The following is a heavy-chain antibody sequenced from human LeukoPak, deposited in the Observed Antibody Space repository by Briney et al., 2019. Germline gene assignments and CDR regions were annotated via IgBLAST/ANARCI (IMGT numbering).Heavy chain of an antibody. V-gene: IGHV4-59*08. Sequence: SETLSLTCTVSGGSISSYYWSWIRQPPGKGLEWIGYIYYSGSTNYNPSLKSRVTISVDTSKNQFSLKLSSVTAADTAVYYCARGLGSGSYLGGWFDPWGQGTLVTVSS. J-gene: IGHJ5*02. D-gene: IGHD1-26*01. CDR2: IYYSGST. CDR3: ARGLGSGSYLGGWFDP. CDR1: GGSISSYY.